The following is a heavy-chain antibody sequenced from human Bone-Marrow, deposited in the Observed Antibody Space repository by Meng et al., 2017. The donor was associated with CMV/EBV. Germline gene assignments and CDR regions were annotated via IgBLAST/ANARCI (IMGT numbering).Heavy chain of an antibody. CDR1: GFTFSSYS. CDR3: AKARSTSTYYFDY. D-gene: IGHD2-2*01. Sequence: GESLKISCAASGFTFSSYSMNWVRQAPGKGLEWVSSISSSSSYIYYADSVKGRFTISRDNAKNTLYLQMNSLRAEDTAVYYCAKARSTSTYYFDYWGQGTLVTVSS. J-gene: IGHJ4*02. V-gene: IGHV3-21*04. CDR2: ISSSSSYI.